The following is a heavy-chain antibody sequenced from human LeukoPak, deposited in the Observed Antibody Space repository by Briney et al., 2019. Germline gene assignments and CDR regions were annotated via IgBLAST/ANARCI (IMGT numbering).Heavy chain of an antibody. V-gene: IGHV3-48*03. Sequence: GGSLRLSCAASGFTFSSYEMNWVRQAPGKGLEGVSYISSSGSTIYYADSVKGRFTISRDNAKNSLYLQMNSLRAEDTAVYYCARAGITMVRGVPRWFDPWGQGTLVTVSS. J-gene: IGHJ5*02. CDR1: GFTFSSYE. CDR3: ARAGITMVRGVPRWFDP. CDR2: ISSSGSTI. D-gene: IGHD3-10*01.